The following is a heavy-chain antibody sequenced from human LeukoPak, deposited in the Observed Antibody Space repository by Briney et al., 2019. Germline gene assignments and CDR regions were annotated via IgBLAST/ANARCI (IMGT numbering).Heavy chain of an antibody. CDR2: IYPGDSDT. Sequence: GESLKISCKGSGYSFTSYWIGWVRQMPGKGLEWMGIIYPGDSDTRYSPSFQGQVTISADKSISTAYLQWSSLKASDTAMYYCAGASGYCSSTSCYRYLDYWGQGTLVTVS. J-gene: IGHJ4*02. D-gene: IGHD2-2*01. CDR1: GYSFTSYW. CDR3: AGASGYCSSTSCYRYLDY. V-gene: IGHV5-51*01.